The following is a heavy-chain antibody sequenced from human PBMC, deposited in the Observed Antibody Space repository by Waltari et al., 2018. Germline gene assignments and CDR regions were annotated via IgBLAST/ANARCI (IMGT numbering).Heavy chain of an antibody. Sequence: QVQLVQSGAEVKKPGSSVKVSCKASGGTSSSYAISVVRQAPGQGLEWMGGISPIFGTANYAQKFQGRVTITTDESTSTAYMELSSLRSEDTAVYYCARGVITQSGYGMDVWGQGTTVTVSS. D-gene: IGHD3-22*01. V-gene: IGHV1-69*05. CDR1: GGTSSSYA. J-gene: IGHJ6*02. CDR3: ARGVITQSGYGMDV. CDR2: ISPIFGTA.